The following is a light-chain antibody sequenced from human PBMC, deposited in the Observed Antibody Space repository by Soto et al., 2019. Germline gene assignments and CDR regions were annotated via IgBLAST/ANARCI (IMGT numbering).Light chain of an antibody. CDR2: GVS. J-gene: IGKJ1*01. V-gene: IGKV1-39*01. Sequence: DIQVTQSPSSLSASVGDRVTITCRTSQSVSGYLNWYRQRPGKAPELLIYGVSTLRSGVPSRFSGGGSGTDFTLTISSLQPEDFATYYCQQSYSLPRTFAQGTKVDIE. CDR3: QQSYSLPRT. CDR1: QSVSGY.